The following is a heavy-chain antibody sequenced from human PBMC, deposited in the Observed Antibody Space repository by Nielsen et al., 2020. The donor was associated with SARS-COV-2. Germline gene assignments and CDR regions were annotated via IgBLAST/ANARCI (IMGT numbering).Heavy chain of an antibody. CDR1: GFTFSSYA. CDR2: ISYDGSNK. J-gene: IGHJ6*02. CDR3: AKDGSRVVAGSSFGMDV. V-gene: IGHV3-30-3*01. D-gene: IGHD2-2*01. Sequence: GESLKISCAASGFTFSSYAMHWVRQAPGKGLEWVAVISYDGSNKYYADSVKGRFTISRDNSKNKLYLQMHSLRPEDTAVYYCAKDGSRVVAGSSFGMDVWGRGTTVTVSS.